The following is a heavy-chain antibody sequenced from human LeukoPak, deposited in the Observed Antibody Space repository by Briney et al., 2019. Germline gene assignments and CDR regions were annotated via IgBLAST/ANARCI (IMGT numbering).Heavy chain of an antibody. CDR1: GGSISSSSYY. V-gene: IGHV4-39*01. Sequence: PSETLSLTCTVSGGSISSSSYYWGWIRQPPGKGLEWIGSIYYSGSTYYNPSLKSRVTISVDTSKNQFSLKLSSVTAADTAVYYCARVLGYSSKDYYYYMDVWGKGTTVTVSS. CDR2: IYYSGST. CDR3: ARVLGYSSKDYYYYMDV. J-gene: IGHJ6*03. D-gene: IGHD6-13*01.